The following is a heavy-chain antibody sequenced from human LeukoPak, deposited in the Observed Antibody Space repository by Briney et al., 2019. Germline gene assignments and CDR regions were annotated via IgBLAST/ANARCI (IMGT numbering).Heavy chain of an antibody. V-gene: IGHV3-30*02. CDR2: IRYDGDYK. D-gene: IGHD3-10*01. J-gene: IGHJ4*02. CDR3: AKDYPMVRGVIDY. Sequence: QSGGSLRLSCTASGFIFSNYGIHWVRQAPGKGLEWVAFIRYDGDYKFYADSVKGRFTISRDNFKNTLYLQMNSLRAEDTAVYYCAKDYPMVRGVIDYWGQGTLVTVSS. CDR1: GFIFSNYG.